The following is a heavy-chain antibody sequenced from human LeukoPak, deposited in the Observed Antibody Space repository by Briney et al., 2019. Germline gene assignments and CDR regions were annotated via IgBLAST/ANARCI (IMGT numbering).Heavy chain of an antibody. Sequence: GGSLRLSCAASGFTFSSYAMSWVRQAPGKGLEWVSVISGSGGSTYYADSVKGRFTISRDNSKNTLYLQMNSLRAEDTAVYYCAKGHNDWSYMYFYYMDVWGKGTTVTVSS. D-gene: IGHD3-10*01. V-gene: IGHV3-23*01. CDR1: GFTFSSYA. CDR2: ISGSGGST. CDR3: AKGHNDWSYMYFYYMDV. J-gene: IGHJ6*03.